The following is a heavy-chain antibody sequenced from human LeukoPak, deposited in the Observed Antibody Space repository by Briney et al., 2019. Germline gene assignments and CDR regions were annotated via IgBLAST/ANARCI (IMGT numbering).Heavy chain of an antibody. CDR1: GYTFTSYD. Sequence: ASVKVSCKASGYTFTSYDINWVRQASGQGLEWMGWMNPNSGNTGYAQKFQGRIIMTSDTSISTAYLELSSLRSEDTAVYYCASELRWQPHWGQGTLVTVSS. J-gene: IGHJ4*02. CDR3: ASELRWQPH. D-gene: IGHD4-23*01. V-gene: IGHV1-8*01. CDR2: MNPNSGNT.